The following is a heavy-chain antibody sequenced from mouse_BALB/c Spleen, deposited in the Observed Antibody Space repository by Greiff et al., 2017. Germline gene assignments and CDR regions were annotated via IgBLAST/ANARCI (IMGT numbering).Heavy chain of an antibody. CDR1: GFSLTSYG. J-gene: IGHJ4*01. CDR3: ASYYGNHLYYAMDY. V-gene: IGHV2-9*02. D-gene: IGHD2-1*01. CDR2: IWAGGST. Sequence: VMLVESGPGLVAPSQSLSITCTVSGFSLTSYGVHWVRQPPGKGLEWLGVIWAGGSTNYNSALMSRLSISKDNSKSQVFLKMNSLQTDDTAMYYCASYYGNHLYYAMDYWGQGTSVTVSS.